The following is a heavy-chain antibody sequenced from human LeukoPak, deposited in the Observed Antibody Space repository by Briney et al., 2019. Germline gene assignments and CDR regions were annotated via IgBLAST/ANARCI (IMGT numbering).Heavy chain of an antibody. J-gene: IGHJ3*02. CDR3: ARDLGYYYDSSDYEDGFDI. V-gene: IGHV4-59*01. D-gene: IGHD3-22*01. CDR1: GGSISSYY. CDR2: IYYSGST. Sequence: PSETLSLTCTVSGGSISSYYWSWIRQPPGKGLEWIGYIYYSGSTNYNPSLKSRVTISVDTSKNQFSLKLSSVTAADTAVYYCARDLGYYYDSSDYEDGFDIWGQGTMVTVSS.